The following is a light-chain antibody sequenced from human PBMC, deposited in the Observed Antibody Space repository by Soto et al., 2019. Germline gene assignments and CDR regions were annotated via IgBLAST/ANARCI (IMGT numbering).Light chain of an antibody. CDR3: QQYHNWPIT. V-gene: IGKV3-15*01. CDR2: GAS. Sequence: MMMTQSPATLSVSPVERATLSCRTSHSVNSHVAWYQQKPGQAPRLLLYGASTRATGIPVRFSGSGFGTEFTLTISSLQSEDCAIYSCQQYHNWPITFGQGTRLEIK. J-gene: IGKJ5*01. CDR1: HSVNSH.